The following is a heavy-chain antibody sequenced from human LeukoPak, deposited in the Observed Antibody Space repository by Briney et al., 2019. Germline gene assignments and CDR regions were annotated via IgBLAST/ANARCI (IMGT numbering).Heavy chain of an antibody. CDR1: GFSVSSNY. CDR3: ARDRFNGMDV. CDR2: VYSDDTT. Sequence: GGSLRLSCAVSGFSVSSNYMAWVRQAPGKGLEWVSIVYSDDTTYYSDSVNGRSTISRQNSKNALYLQMSRLRAEVTDVYYCARDRFNGMDVWGQGTTVTVSS. J-gene: IGHJ6*02. V-gene: IGHV3-53*04.